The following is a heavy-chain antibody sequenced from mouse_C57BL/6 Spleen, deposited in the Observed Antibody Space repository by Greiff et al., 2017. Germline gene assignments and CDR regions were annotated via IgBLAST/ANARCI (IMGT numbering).Heavy chain of an antibody. CDR1: GFTFSSYA. D-gene: IGHD2-4*01. CDR3: ARVDYDYLLAY. J-gene: IGHJ3*01. Sequence: EVMLVESGGGLVKPGGSLKLSCAASGFTFSSYAMSWVRQPPEKRLEWVATISDGGSYTYYPDNVKGRFTISRDNAKNNLYLQMSHLKSEETAMYYCARVDYDYLLAYWGQGTLVTVSA. V-gene: IGHV5-4*03. CDR2: ISDGGSYT.